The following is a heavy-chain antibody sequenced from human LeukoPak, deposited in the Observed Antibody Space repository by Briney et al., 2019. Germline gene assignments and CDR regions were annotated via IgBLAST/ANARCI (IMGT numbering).Heavy chain of an antibody. V-gene: IGHV3-66*01. CDR3: ARGLYSYGGNWFDP. CDR1: GFTVSSNY. CDR2: IYSGGST. J-gene: IGHJ5*02. D-gene: IGHD5-18*01. Sequence: GGSLRLSCAASGFTVSSNYMSWVRQAPGKGLEWVSVIYSGGSTYYADSVKGRFTISRDNSKNTLYPQMNSLRAEDTAVYYCARGLYSYGGNWFDPWGQGTLVTVSS.